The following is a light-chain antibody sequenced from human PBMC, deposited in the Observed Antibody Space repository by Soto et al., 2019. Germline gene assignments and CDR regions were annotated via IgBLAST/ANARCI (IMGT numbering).Light chain of an antibody. CDR1: QSVSSY. Sequence: EIALTQSPATLSLSPEERATLSCRASQSVSSYLAWYQQKPGQAPRLLIYDASNRATGIPARFSGSGSGTDFPLTISGLEPEDFGVYYCQQRSNWPIFTFGPGTKVDIK. V-gene: IGKV3-11*01. CDR2: DAS. J-gene: IGKJ3*01. CDR3: QQRSNWPIFT.